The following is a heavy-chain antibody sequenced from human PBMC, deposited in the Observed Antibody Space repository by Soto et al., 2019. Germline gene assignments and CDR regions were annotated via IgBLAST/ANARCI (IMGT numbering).Heavy chain of an antibody. V-gene: IGHV3-30-3*01. Sequence: QVQLVESGGGVVQPGRSLRLSCAASGFTFSSYAMHWVRQAPGKGLEWVAVISYDGSNKYYADSVKGRFTISRDNSKNTLYLQMNSLGGEDTAVYCCGSDRVWYYWNDFPYYYGMDVWGQGTTVTVSS. CDR2: ISYDGSNK. CDR3: GSDRVWYYWNDFPYYYGMDV. CDR1: GFTFSSYA. D-gene: IGHD1-1*01. J-gene: IGHJ6*02.